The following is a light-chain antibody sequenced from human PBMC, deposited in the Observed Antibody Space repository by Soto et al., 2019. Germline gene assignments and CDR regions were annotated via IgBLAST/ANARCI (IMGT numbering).Light chain of an antibody. CDR2: SNN. Sequence: QSVLTQPPSASGTPGQRVTISCSGSSSNIGSNTVNWDQQLPGTAPKLLIYSNNQRPSGVPDRFYGSKSGTSAALAISGLQSEDEADYYCAAWDDSLNGWVFGGGTKVTVL. J-gene: IGLJ3*02. CDR1: SSNIGSNT. CDR3: AAWDDSLNGWV. V-gene: IGLV1-44*01.